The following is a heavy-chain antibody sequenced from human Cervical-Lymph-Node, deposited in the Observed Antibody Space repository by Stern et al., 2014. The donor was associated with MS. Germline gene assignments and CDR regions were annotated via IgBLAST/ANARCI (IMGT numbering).Heavy chain of an antibody. J-gene: IGHJ4*02. CDR1: GDSISSYTHY. V-gene: IGHV4-39*01. CDR3: AKHACTGAACPFDL. CDR2: VYYSGAT. D-gene: IGHD2-8*02. Sequence: VQLVESGPGLVKPSETLSLTCAVSGDSISSYTHYWAWIRQPPGKGLEWIGSVYYSGATYYNPSLKSPVTISVDTAKTHFSLGLTSVTAADTAVYYCAKHACTGAACPFDLWGQGTLVTVSS.